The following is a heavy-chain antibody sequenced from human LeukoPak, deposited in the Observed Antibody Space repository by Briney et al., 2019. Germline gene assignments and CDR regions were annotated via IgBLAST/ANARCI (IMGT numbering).Heavy chain of an antibody. Sequence: PSETLSLTCTVSGGSISSYYWSWIRQPPGKGLEWIGNIYDSGSTKYNPSLKSRATVSGDTSKNQVSLKLSSVTAADTAIYYCARWYSSGWIDNWGQGTLVTVSS. CDR2: IYDSGST. V-gene: IGHV4-59*01. CDR3: ARWYSSGWIDN. J-gene: IGHJ5*02. CDR1: GGSISSYY. D-gene: IGHD6-19*01.